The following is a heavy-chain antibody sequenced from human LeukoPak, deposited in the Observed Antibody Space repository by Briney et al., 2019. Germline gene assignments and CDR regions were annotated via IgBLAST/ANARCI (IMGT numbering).Heavy chain of an antibody. J-gene: IGHJ3*02. CDR2: IYNSGST. Sequence: PSETLSLTCTVSGGSISSYYWSWIRQPPGKGLEWIGYIYNSGSTNYNPSLKSRVTISVDTSKNQFSLKLSSVTAADTAVYYCARSTGTNLWAFDIWGQGTMVTVSS. CDR1: GGSISSYY. D-gene: IGHD1-7*01. CDR3: ARSTGTNLWAFDI. V-gene: IGHV4-59*01.